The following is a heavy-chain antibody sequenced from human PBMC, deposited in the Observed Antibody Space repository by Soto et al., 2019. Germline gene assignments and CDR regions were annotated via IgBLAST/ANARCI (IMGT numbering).Heavy chain of an antibody. Sequence: QVQLVQSGAEVKKPGASVKVSCKASGYTFTSYDINWVRQATGQGLEWMGWMNPNSGNTGYVQKFKGRVTMTRNSSISTAYMELSSLRAEDTAVYFCARERRGMDVWGQGTTVTVSS. J-gene: IGHJ6*01. CDR3: ARERRGMDV. CDR2: MNPNSGNT. V-gene: IGHV1-8*01. CDR1: GYTFTSYD.